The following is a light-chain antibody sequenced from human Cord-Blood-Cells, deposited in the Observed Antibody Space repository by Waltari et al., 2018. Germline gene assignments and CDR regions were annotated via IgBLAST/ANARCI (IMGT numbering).Light chain of an antibody. V-gene: IGLV1-40*01. Sequence: QSVLTQPPSVSGAPGQGVTISCTGSSSNIRAGADVHCSQKLPGTAPKPLLSGNTNRPSGVPDRFSGSKSGTSASLAITGLQAEDEADYYCQSYDSSLSGYVFGTGTKVTVL. CDR3: QSYDSSLSGYV. CDR1: SSNIRAGAD. J-gene: IGLJ1*01. CDR2: GNT.